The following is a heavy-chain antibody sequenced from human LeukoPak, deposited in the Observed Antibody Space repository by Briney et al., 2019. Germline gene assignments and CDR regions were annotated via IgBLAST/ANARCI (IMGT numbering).Heavy chain of an antibody. CDR2: FDPEDGET. J-gene: IGHJ4*02. CDR3: AKAPVTTCSGAYCYPFDY. D-gene: IGHD2-15*01. Sequence: GASVKVSCKVSGYTLTELSMHWVRQAPGKGLEWMGGFDPEDGETIYAQKFQGRVTMTEDTSTDTAYMELSSLRAEDAAVYYCAKAPVTTCSGAYCYPFDYWGQGTLVTVSS. V-gene: IGHV1-24*01. CDR1: GYTLTELS.